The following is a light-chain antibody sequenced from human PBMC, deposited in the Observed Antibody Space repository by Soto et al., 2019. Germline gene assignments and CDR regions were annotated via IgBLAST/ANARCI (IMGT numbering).Light chain of an antibody. CDR3: QQYYSYSRT. J-gene: IGKJ1*01. CDR1: QTVSSW. CDR2: DVS. Sequence: DIQMTQSPSTLSASVGDRVTITCRASQTVSSWLAWYQQKPGKAPKLLIYDVSSLESGVPSRFSGSGSGTEFTLTISSLQPDDFATYYCQQYYSYSRTFGQGTKVEFK. V-gene: IGKV1-5*01.